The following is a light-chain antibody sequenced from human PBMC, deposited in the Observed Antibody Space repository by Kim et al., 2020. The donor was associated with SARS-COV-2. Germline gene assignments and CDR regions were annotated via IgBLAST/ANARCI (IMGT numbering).Light chain of an antibody. V-gene: IGLV3-19*01. CDR2: IKN. CDR3: NSRDSCGNRWV. J-gene: IGLJ3*02. CDR1: ILRDYF. Sequence: SSELTQDPAVSVVLGQTVRITCQGDILRDYFPPWYQQKPGQAPILVLFIKNNRPSGIPARFSASRSGNTASLTIPGAQTADEADYYCNSRDSCGNRWVF.